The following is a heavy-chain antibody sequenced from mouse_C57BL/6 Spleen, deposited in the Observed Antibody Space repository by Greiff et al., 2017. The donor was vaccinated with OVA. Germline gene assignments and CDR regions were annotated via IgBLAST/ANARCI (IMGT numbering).Heavy chain of an antibody. Sequence: QVQLKQSGPGLVAPSQSLSITCTVSGFSLTSYGVHWVRQPPGKGLEWLVVIWSDGSTTYNSALKSRLSISKDNSKSQVFLKMNSLQTDDTAMYYGARHPNYGLYAMDYWGQGTSVTVSS. CDR3: ARHPNYGLYAMDY. V-gene: IGHV2-6-1*01. J-gene: IGHJ4*01. CDR2: IWSDGST. D-gene: IGHD1-1*02. CDR1: GFSLTSYG.